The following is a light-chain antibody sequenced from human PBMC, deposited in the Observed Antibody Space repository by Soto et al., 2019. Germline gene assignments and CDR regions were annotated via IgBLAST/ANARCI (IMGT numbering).Light chain of an antibody. CDR2: WAS. V-gene: IGKV4-1*01. CDR1: QSVLYSSNNKNY. Sequence: DIVMTQSPDSLAVSLGERATINCKSSQSVLYSSNNKNYLAWYQQKPGQPPKRLIYWASTRESGVPDRFSGSGSGTDFTRTSSNLQAEDVAVYYCHRYDSTPRSFGQGTKLEIK. CDR3: HRYDSTPRS. J-gene: IGKJ2*01.